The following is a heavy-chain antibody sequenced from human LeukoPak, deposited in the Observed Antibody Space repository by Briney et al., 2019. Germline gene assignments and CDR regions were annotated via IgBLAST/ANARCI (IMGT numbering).Heavy chain of an antibody. V-gene: IGHV3-9*01. CDR3: AKDMSPYYYGSGSYPY. CDR1: GFTFDDYA. Sequence: GGSLRLSCAASGFTFDDYAMHWVRQAPGKGLEWVSGISWNSGSIGYADSVKGRFTISRDNAKNSLYLQMNSLRAEDTALYYCAKDMSPYYYGSGSYPYWGQGTLVTVSS. J-gene: IGHJ4*02. D-gene: IGHD3-10*01. CDR2: ISWNSGSI.